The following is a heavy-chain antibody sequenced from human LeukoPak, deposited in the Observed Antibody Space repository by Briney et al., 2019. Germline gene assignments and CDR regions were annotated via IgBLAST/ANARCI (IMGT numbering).Heavy chain of an antibody. Sequence: PSETLSLTCTVSGGSISSYYWSWIRQPPGKGLEWIGYIYYSGSTNYNPSLKSRVTISVDTSKNQFSLKLSSVTAADTAVYYCASTGGGSGPGFDYWGQGTLVTVSS. D-gene: IGHD3-10*01. V-gene: IGHV4-59*08. CDR1: GGSISSYY. J-gene: IGHJ4*02. CDR2: IYYSGST. CDR3: ASTGGGSGPGFDY.